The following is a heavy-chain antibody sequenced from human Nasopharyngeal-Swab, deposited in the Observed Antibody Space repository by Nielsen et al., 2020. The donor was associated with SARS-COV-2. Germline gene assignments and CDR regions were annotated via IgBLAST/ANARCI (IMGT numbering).Heavy chain of an antibody. CDR1: GFTFSSYW. CDR3: ARASSFYSNYFGY. CDR2: INSDGSST. J-gene: IGHJ4*02. D-gene: IGHD4-11*01. Sequence: GGSLRLSCAASGFTFSSYWMHWVRQAPGEGLVWVSRINSDGSSTSYADSVKGRFTISRDNAKNTLYLQMNSLRAEDTAVYYCARASSFYSNYFGYWGQGTLVTVSS. V-gene: IGHV3-74*01.